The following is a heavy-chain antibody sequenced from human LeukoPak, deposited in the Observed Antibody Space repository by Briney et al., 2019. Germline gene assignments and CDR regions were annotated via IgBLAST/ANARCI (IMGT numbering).Heavy chain of an antibody. D-gene: IGHD6-13*01. CDR3: ARGGIAATSFDY. J-gene: IGHJ4*02. V-gene: IGHV4-61*02. Sequence: PSQTLSLTCTVSGGSISSGSYYWSWIRQPAGKGLEWIGRIYTSGSTNYNPSLNSRVTISVDTSKNQFSLKLSSVPAADTAVYYCARGGIAATSFDYWGQGTLVTVSS. CDR1: GGSISSGSYY. CDR2: IYTSGST.